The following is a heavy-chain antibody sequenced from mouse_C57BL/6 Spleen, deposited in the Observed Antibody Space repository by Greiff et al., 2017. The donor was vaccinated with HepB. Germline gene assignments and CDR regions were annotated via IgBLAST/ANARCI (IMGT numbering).Heavy chain of an antibody. J-gene: IGHJ2*01. CDR3: ARDGRGRFDY. CDR2: IDPSDSET. Sequence: QVQLKQPGAELVRPGSSVKLSCKASGYTFTSYWMHWVKQRPIQGLEWIGNIDPSDSETHYNQKFKDKATLTVDKSSSTAYMQLSSLTSEDSAVYYCARDGRGRFDYWGQGTTLTVSS. CDR1: GYTFTSYW. V-gene: IGHV1-52*01. D-gene: IGHD3-3*01.